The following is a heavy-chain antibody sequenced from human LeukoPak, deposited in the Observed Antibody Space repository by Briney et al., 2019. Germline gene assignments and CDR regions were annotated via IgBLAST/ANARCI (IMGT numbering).Heavy chain of an antibody. Sequence: ASVKVSCKASGYTFTGYYMHWVRQAPGQGLEWMGWINPNSGGTNYAQKFQGRVTMTRDTSISTAYMELSRLRSDDTAVYYCARDTVVPYYYYYYGMDVWGQGTTVTVSS. J-gene: IGHJ6*02. CDR3: ARDTVVPYYYYYYGMDV. CDR2: INPNSGGT. CDR1: GYTFTGYY. D-gene: IGHD2-2*01. V-gene: IGHV1-2*02.